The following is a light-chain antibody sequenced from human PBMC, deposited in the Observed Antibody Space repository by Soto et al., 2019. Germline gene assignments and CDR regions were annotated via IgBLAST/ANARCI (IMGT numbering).Light chain of an antibody. Sequence: DIQMTQSPSSLSASVGDRVTITCQASQDIKNYLNWYQQKSGKAPKLLIYDASDLETGVPSRFSGSGSGTKFTLTITSLHPDDFATYYCQQYATYSPEWTFGQGTKVDIK. V-gene: IGKV1-33*01. CDR2: DAS. CDR3: QQYATYSPEWT. J-gene: IGKJ1*01. CDR1: QDIKNY.